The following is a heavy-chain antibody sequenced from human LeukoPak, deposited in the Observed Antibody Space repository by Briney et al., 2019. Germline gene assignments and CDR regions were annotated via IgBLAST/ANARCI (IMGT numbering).Heavy chain of an antibody. D-gene: IGHD1-7*01. V-gene: IGHV1-18*01. J-gene: IGHJ4*02. CDR3: ARDPWNYVPFDY. Sequence: ASVKVSCKASGYTFTSYGISWVRQAPGQGLEWMGWISAYNGNTNYAQKLQGRVTMTTDTSTSTAYVELRSLRSDDTAVYYCARDPWNYVPFDYWGQGTLVTVSS. CDR2: ISAYNGNT. CDR1: GYTFTSYG.